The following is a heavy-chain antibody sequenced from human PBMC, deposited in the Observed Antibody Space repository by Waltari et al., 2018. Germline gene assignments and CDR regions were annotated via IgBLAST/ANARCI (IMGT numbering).Heavy chain of an antibody. Sequence: QVHLVQSGAEVQKPGTSVKVSCRTSGYTFTRYYMHRVRQAPGQGLKWMGLINPSDVSTRYAQKFPGRVTMTRDMSTSTVYMELNSLKSEDTAVYYCARDGLDLGDYGDYVGWLDPWGQGTLVTVSS. V-gene: IGHV1-46*01. CDR3: ARDGLDLGDYGDYVGWLDP. CDR2: INPSDVST. CDR1: GYTFTRYY. D-gene: IGHD4-17*01. J-gene: IGHJ5*02.